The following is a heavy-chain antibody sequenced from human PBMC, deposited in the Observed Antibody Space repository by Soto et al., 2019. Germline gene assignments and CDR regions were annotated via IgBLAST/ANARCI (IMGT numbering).Heavy chain of an antibody. J-gene: IGHJ6*03. CDR3: ARVRQLVGYFYYYMDV. Sequence: QVQLLQSGPEVKKPGASVKVSCKASGYTFTNYGITWXXXXXXXXXXXXGGIGAYNGDTHYTEKLQGRVTMTTDSSTSTAYMELRGLKSYDTAVYYCARVRQLVGYFYYYMDVWGKGTTVTVSS. CDR2: IGAYNGDT. V-gene: IGHV1-18*01. D-gene: IGHD6-6*01. CDR1: GYTFTNYG.